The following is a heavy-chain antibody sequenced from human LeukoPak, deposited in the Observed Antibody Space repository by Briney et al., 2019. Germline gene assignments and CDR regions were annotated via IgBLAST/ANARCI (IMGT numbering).Heavy chain of an antibody. D-gene: IGHD3-10*01. CDR3: ARDSLGDPTYYFDY. CDR2: ISYDGSNK. CDR1: GFTFSSYA. Sequence: GGSLRLSCAASGFTFSSYAMHWVRQAPGKGLEWVAVISYDGSNKNCADSVKGRFTISRDNSKNTLYLQMNSLRAEDTAVYYCARDSLGDPTYYFDYWGQGTLVTVSS. V-gene: IGHV3-30*04. J-gene: IGHJ4*02.